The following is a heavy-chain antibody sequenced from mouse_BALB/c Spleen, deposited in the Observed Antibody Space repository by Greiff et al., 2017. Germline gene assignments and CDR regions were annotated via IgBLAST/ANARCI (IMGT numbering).Heavy chain of an antibody. CDR3: TGITTATFDY. CDR1: GYTFTSYY. Sequence: QVQLKQSGAELVKPGASVKLSCKASGYTFTSYYMYWVKQRPGQGLEWIGEINPSNGGTNFNEKFKSKATLTVDKSSSTAYMQLSSLTSEDSAVYYCTGITTATFDYWGQGTTLTVSS. D-gene: IGHD1-2*01. V-gene: IGHV1S81*02. CDR2: INPSNGGT. J-gene: IGHJ2*01.